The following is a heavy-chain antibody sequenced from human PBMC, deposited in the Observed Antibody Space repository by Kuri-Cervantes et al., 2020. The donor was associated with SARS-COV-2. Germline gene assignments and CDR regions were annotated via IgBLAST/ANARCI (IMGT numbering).Heavy chain of an antibody. V-gene: IGHV3-30*02. CDR2: VRSDGSNK. D-gene: IGHD2/OR15-2a*01. J-gene: IGHJ6*03. CDR1: VFIFSSYG. CDR3: AIPPFSRAPSYYYYMDV. Sequence: GESLKISCAASVFIFSSYGMHWVRQAPGKGLEWVAFVRSDGSNKHYTDSVKGRFTISRDNSKNTLYLQMNSLRAEDTAVYYCAIPPFSRAPSYYYYMDVWGKGTTVTVSS.